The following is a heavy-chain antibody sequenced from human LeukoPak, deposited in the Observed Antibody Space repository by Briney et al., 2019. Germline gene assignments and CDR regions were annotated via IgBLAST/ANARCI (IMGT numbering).Heavy chain of an antibody. CDR1: GFTFDDYA. V-gene: IGHV3-9*01. D-gene: IGHD3-22*01. CDR2: IRWNSGSI. CDR3: AKGSSGPIFS. Sequence: TGGSLRLSCAASGFTFDDYAMHWVRQAPGKGLEWVSGIRWNSGSIGYADSVKGRFTISRDNAKNSLYLQMNSLRAEDTALYYCAKGSSGPIFSWGQGTLVTVSS. J-gene: IGHJ5*02.